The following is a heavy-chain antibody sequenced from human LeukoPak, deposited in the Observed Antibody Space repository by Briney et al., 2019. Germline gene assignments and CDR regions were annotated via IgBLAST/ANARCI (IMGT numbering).Heavy chain of an antibody. V-gene: IGHV5-51*01. J-gene: IGHJ4*02. CDR2: IYPGDSDT. Sequence: RGASLQISCKGSGSIFTSYWIGGVRPLPGKGLEWMGIIYPGDSDTRYSPSFQGQVTISADKSISTAYLQWSSLKASDTAMYYCARARSGYSGYGPFDYWGQGTLVTVSS. CDR3: ARARSGYSGYGPFDY. D-gene: IGHD5-12*01. CDR1: GSIFTSYW.